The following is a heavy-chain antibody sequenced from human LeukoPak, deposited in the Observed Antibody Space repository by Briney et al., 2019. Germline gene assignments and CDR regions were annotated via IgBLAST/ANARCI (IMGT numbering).Heavy chain of an antibody. V-gene: IGHV1-69*13. CDR1: GGTFSSYA. CDR3: ARDAVDKTYYYDSSGYYFDY. D-gene: IGHD3-22*01. Sequence: SVKVSCKASGGTFSSYAISWVRQAPGQGLEWMGGIIPIFGTANCAQKFQGRVTITADESTSTAYMELSSLRSEDTAVYYCARDAVDKTYYYDSSGYYFDYWGQGTLVTVSS. J-gene: IGHJ4*02. CDR2: IIPIFGTA.